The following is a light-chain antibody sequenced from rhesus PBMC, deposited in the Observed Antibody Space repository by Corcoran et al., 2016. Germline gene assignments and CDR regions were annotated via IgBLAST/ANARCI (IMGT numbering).Light chain of an antibody. CDR1: QGFSVW. CDR3: LHYNTTPYS. Sequence: DIQMTQSPSSLSASVGDKVTITCRTSQGFSVWLAWYQQKPGKAPKVLIYKTSSLQNGVPSRVSGSGSATEFTLTISSLPPEDFATYFCLHYNTTPYSFGQGTKLEIK. J-gene: IGKJ2*01. V-gene: IGKV1-21*01. CDR2: KTS.